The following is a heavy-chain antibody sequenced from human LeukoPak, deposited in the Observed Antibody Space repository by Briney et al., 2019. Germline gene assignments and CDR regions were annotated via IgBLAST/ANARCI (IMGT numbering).Heavy chain of an antibody. D-gene: IGHD2-2*01. V-gene: IGHV3-30*02. CDR2: IRYDGSNK. Sequence: GGSLRLSCSASGFTFSSYGMHWVRQAPGKGLEWVAFIRYDGSNKYYADSVKGRFTISRGNSKNTLYLQMNSLRAEDTAVYYCAGGPGCSSTSCYYYDNWFDSWGQGTLVTVSS. CDR3: AGGPGCSSTSCYYYDNWFDS. J-gene: IGHJ5*01. CDR1: GFTFSSYG.